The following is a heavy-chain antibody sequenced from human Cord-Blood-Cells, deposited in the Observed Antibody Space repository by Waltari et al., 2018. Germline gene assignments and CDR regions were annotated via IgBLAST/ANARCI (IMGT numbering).Heavy chain of an antibody. CDR3: ARDFRGGCAAAAYWYFDL. CDR1: GGSISSYY. V-gene: IGHV4-4*07. D-gene: IGHD6-13*01. Sequence: VQLQESGPGLVKPSETLSLTCTVSGGSISSYYWSWIRQPAGNGLEWIGRFYTSGSTNYHPSLKSRVTISVDTAKNQFSLKLSSVTAADAAGDYWARDFRGGCAAAAYWYFDLWGRGTLVTGSS. J-gene: IGHJ2*01. CDR2: FYTSGST.